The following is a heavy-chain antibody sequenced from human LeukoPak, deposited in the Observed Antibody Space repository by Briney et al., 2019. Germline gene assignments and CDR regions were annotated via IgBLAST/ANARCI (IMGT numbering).Heavy chain of an antibody. J-gene: IGHJ4*02. Sequence: ASVKVSCKASGGTFSSYDISWVRQAPGQGLEWMGGIMPISGAANYAQKFQGRVTITADKPTNTAYMELSSLRSEDTAVYYCARDAPILWFGESDYWGQGTLVIVSS. V-gene: IGHV1-69*06. CDR1: GGTFSSYD. CDR2: IMPISGAA. CDR3: ARDAPILWFGESDY. D-gene: IGHD3-10*01.